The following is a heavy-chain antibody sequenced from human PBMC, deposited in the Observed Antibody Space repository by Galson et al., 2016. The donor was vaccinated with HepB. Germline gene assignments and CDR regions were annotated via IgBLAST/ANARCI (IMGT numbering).Heavy chain of an antibody. CDR3: ARDNSGAFDI. D-gene: IGHD1-26*01. CDR1: GYTFTGYY. CDR2: INPNSGGT. Sequence: SVKVSCKASGYTFTGYYLHWVRQAPGQGLEWMGWINPNSGGTKYAQKFQGWVTMTRDTSISTAYMELSRLTSDDTAVYSCARDNSGAFDIGGQGTMVTVSS. J-gene: IGHJ3*02. V-gene: IGHV1-2*04.